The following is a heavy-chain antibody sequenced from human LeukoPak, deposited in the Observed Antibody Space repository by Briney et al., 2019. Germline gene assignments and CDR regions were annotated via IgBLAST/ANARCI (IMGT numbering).Heavy chain of an antibody. Sequence: GGSLRLSCAASGFTFSSYTMHWVRQAPGKGLEYVAAIISHGGSTYYANSVQGRFTISRDNSKNTLYLQMGSLRAEDKAVYYCAGVMMGATKSNYNYYVMDVWGQGTTVTVSS. J-gene: IGHJ6*02. CDR3: AGVMMGATKSNYNYYVMDV. V-gene: IGHV3-64*01. D-gene: IGHD1-26*01. CDR2: IISHGGST. CDR1: GFTFSSYT.